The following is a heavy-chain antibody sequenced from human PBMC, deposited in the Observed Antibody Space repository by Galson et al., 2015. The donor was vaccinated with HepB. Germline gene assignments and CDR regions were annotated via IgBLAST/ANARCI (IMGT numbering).Heavy chain of an antibody. J-gene: IGHJ4*02. CDR2: ISTDGRDK. CDR1: GFTFRSYA. V-gene: IGHV3-30*18. Sequence: SLRLSCAASGFTFRSYAMHWVRRAPGKGLEWVAVISTDGRDKYHADSVKGRFTISRDNSKNTLYLQMNSLKSEDTAVYYCAKDSPMVATWGYWGQGTLVTVSS. CDR3: AKDSPMVATWGY. D-gene: IGHD5-12*01.